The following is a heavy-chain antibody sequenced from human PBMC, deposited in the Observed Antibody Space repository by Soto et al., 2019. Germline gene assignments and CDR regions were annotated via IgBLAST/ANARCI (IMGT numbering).Heavy chain of an antibody. D-gene: IGHD2-2*01. V-gene: IGHV3-73*01. CDR3: TIVPAAMGYYYYYMDV. J-gene: IGHJ6*03. CDR1: GFTFSGSA. Sequence: GGSLRLSCAASGFTFSGSAMHWVRQASGKGLEWVGRIRSKANSYATAYAASVKGRFTISRDDSKNTAYLQMNSLKTEDTAVYYCTIVPAAMGYYYYYMDVWGKGTTVTVSS. CDR2: IRSKANSYAT.